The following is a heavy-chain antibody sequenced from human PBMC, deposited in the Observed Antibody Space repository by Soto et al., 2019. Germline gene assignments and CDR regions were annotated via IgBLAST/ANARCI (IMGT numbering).Heavy chain of an antibody. CDR3: ARDSLYGSGSYYTALTDNWFDP. J-gene: IGHJ5*02. V-gene: IGHV4-61*01. D-gene: IGHD3-10*01. CDR1: GGSVSSGSYY. Sequence: SETLSLTCTVSGGSVSSGSYYWSWIRQPPGKGLEWIGYIYYSGSTNYNPSLKSRVTMSVDTSKNQYSLKLSSVTAADTAVYYCARDSLYGSGSYYTALTDNWFDPWGQGTLVTVSS. CDR2: IYYSGST.